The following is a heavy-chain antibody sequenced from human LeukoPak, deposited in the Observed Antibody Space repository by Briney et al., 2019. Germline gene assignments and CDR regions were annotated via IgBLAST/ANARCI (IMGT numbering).Heavy chain of an antibody. V-gene: IGHV3-49*03. Sequence: GGSLRLSCSASGFTFGDYAMSWFRQAPGKGLEWVGFIRSRDYGGTTEYAASVLGRFTISRDDSKNIAYLQMHSLKSEDTAVYYCTRSLRDVFRNFDWLLRTDDWGQGTLVTVSS. D-gene: IGHD3-9*01. CDR3: TRSLRDVFRNFDWLLRTDD. CDR2: IRSRDYGGTT. J-gene: IGHJ4*02. CDR1: GFTFGDYA.